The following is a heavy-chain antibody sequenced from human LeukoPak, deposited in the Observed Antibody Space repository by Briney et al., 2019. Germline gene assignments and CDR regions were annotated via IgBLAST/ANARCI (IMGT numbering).Heavy chain of an antibody. CDR2: INPNNGGT. CDR3: ARARRWNAAVEGWWFDP. V-gene: IGHV1-2*02. Sequence: ASVKVSCKASGYTFTGYFIHWVRQAPGQGLEWMGWINPNNGGTKYAQKFQDRVTMTRDTSISTAYMELSRLRSDDTAVYYCARARRWNAAVEGWWFDPWGQGTLVTVSS. CDR1: GYTFTGYF. J-gene: IGHJ5*02. D-gene: IGHD1-1*01.